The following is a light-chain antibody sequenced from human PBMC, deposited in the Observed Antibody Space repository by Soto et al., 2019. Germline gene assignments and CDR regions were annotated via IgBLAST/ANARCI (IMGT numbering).Light chain of an antibody. CDR3: LQHNSYPQT. J-gene: IGKJ1*01. V-gene: IGKV1-17*01. Sequence: DIQMTQYPSSLFASVGDRVTITCRASQGIRDALGWYQQKPGKAPKRLIYAASSLQSGVPSRFSGSGSGTEFTLTISSLQPEDFATYYCLQHNSYPQTFGQGTKVEIK. CDR1: QGIRDA. CDR2: AAS.